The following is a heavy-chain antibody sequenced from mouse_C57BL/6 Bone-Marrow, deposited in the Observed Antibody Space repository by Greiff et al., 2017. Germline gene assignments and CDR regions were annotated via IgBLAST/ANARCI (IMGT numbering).Heavy chain of an antibody. D-gene: IGHD1-2*01. CDR3: ARLRLGYAMDY. CDR2: INPSSGYT. Sequence: VQLQQSGAELARPGASVKMSCKASGYTFTSYTMHWVKQRPGQGLEWIGYINPSSGYTKYNQKFKDKATLTADKSSSTAYMQLSGLTSEDSAVYYCARLRLGYAMDYWGQGTSVTVSS. V-gene: IGHV1-4*01. CDR1: GYTFTSYT. J-gene: IGHJ4*01.